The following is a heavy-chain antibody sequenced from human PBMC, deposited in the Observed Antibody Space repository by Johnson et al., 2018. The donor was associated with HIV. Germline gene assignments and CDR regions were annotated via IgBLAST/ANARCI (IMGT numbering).Heavy chain of an antibody. V-gene: IGHV3-11*04. J-gene: IGHJ3*02. CDR3: ARSYSRWDDGFDI. CDR2: MSTSGSTK. Sequence: QEQLVESGGGLVKPGGSLRLSCAASGFTFSDFFMSWIRQAPGKGLEWVAYMSTSGSTKFYADSVKGRFTISRDNAKNSLYLQVNSPRAEDTAVYYCARSYSRWDDGFDIWGQGTMVTVSS. CDR1: GFTFSDFF. D-gene: IGHD1-26*01.